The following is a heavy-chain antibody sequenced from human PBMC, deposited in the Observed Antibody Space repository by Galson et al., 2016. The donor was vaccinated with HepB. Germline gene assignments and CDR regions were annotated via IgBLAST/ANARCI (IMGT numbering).Heavy chain of an antibody. Sequence: SLRLSCAASGLPFSSYGMHWVRQTPGKGLEWVAFISYDETSKYYVDSVKGRFTVSRDNAKNTLYLQMNSLRVEDTAVYYCARSDHFDPWGQGTLVTVSS. CDR3: ARSDHFDP. J-gene: IGHJ5*02. CDR1: GLPFSSYG. D-gene: IGHD1-14*01. V-gene: IGHV3-30*03. CDR2: ISYDETSK.